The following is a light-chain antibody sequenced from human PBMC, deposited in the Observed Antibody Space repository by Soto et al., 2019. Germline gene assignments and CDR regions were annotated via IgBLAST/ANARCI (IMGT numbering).Light chain of an antibody. CDR2: GAS. V-gene: IGKV3-20*01. J-gene: IGKJ5*01. CDR1: QSVIRC. CDR3: QQSGSSPIT. Sequence: EIVLTQSPSTLSLSPGERATLXXRASQSVIRCLAWYQQTPGQAPSXLIYGASSRATGIPDRFSGSGSGTDFTLTISRLEPEDFAVYGCQQSGSSPITFGQGTRLEI.